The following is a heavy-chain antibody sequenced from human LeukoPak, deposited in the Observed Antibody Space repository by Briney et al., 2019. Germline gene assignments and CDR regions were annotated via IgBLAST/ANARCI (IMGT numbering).Heavy chain of an antibody. CDR2: INHSGST. D-gene: IGHD5-24*01. V-gene: IGHV4-34*01. CDR1: GGSFSGYY. CDR3: ARHGSGLGFY. Sequence: SETLSLTCAVYGGSFSGYYWSWIRQPPGKGLEWIGEINHSGSTNYNPSLKSRVTISVDTSKNQFSLKLSSVTAADTAVYYCARHGSGLGFYWGQGTLVTVSS. J-gene: IGHJ4*02.